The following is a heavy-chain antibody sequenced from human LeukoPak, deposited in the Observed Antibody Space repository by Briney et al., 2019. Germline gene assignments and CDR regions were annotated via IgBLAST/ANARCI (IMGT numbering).Heavy chain of an antibody. CDR1: GGPIFSSPFY. CDR2: VYYNGMT. D-gene: IGHD4-11*01. CDR3: ARLMTTVAT. V-gene: IGHV4-39*01. Sequence: PSETLSLTCTVSGGPIFSSPFYWGWIRQPPGKGLEWIASVYYNGMTYYNPSLKSRVTISVDTSKNQFALKVTSVTAADTAIYYCARLMTTVATWGQGTLVTVSS. J-gene: IGHJ4*02.